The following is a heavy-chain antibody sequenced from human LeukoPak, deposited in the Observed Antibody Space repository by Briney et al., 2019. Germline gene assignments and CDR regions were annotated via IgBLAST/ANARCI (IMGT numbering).Heavy chain of an antibody. J-gene: IGHJ3*02. D-gene: IGHD5-18*01. V-gene: IGHV4-39*07. CDR3: ARGDTDEGYDAFDI. CDR2: INHSGST. Sequence: SETLSLTCTVSGGSISSSSYYWGWIRQPPGKGLEWIGEINHSGSTNYNPSLKSRVTISVDTSKNQFSLKLSSVTAADTAVYYCARGDTDEGYDAFDIWGQGTMVTVSS. CDR1: GGSISSSSYY.